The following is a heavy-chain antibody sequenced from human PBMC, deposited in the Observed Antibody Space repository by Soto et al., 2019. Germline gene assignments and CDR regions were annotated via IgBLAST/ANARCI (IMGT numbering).Heavy chain of an antibody. CDR1: GGTFSSYA. D-gene: IGHD3-3*01. J-gene: IGHJ3*02. Sequence: QVQLVQSGAEVKKPGSSVKVSCKASGGTFSSYAISWVRQAPGQGLEWMGGIIPIFGTANYAQKFQGRVTITADESTSTAYMELSSLRSEDTAVYYCAREGVTYYDFWSGYSDAFDIWGQGTMVTVSS. CDR3: AREGVTYYDFWSGYSDAFDI. CDR2: IIPIFGTA. V-gene: IGHV1-69*01.